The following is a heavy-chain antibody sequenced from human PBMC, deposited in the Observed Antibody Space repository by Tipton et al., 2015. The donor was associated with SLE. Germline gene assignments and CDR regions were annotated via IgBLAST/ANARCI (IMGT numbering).Heavy chain of an antibody. J-gene: IGHJ4*02. V-gene: IGHV3-7*01. D-gene: IGHD3-16*01. Sequence: SLRLSCAASGFMFSSYWMSWVRQAPGKGLEWVANIKEDGSVKNYVGSVKGRFTISRDNANNSLYLQMNSLRAEDTAVYYCARNHLITSYGGQGTLVTVPS. CDR3: ARNHLITSY. CDR1: GFMFSSYW. CDR2: IKEDGSVK.